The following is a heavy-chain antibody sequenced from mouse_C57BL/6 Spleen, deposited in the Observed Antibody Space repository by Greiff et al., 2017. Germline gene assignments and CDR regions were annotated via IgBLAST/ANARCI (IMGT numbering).Heavy chain of an antibody. D-gene: IGHD4-1*01. Sequence: LVESGAELVKPGASVKISCKASGYAFSSYWMNWVKQRPGKGLEWIGQIYPGDGDTNYNGKFKGKATLTADKSSSTAYMQLSSLTSEDSAVYFCARSWDEDAMDYWGQGTSVTVSS. V-gene: IGHV1-80*01. CDR1: GYAFSSYW. CDR2: IYPGDGDT. J-gene: IGHJ4*01. CDR3: ARSWDEDAMDY.